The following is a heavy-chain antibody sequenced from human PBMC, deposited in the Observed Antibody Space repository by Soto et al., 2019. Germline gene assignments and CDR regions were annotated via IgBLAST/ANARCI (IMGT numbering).Heavy chain of an antibody. J-gene: IGHJ4*02. CDR3: ATDQTGITTTGGGRIDH. D-gene: IGHD1-20*01. V-gene: IGHV3-30-3*01. CDR1: GFTFSTHA. CDR2: VSFDGSNK. Sequence: QVQLVESGGGVVQPGRSLRLSCAASGFTFSTHAMHWVRQAPGKGLECVAIVSFDGSNKYYADSVKGRFTISRDNAKNPLYLQMSGLTAEDTAVYYCATDQTGITTTGGGRIDHWGQGTLVTVSS.